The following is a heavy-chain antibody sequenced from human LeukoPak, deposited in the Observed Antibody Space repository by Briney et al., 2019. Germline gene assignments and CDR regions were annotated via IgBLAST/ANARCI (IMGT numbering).Heavy chain of an antibody. CDR2: INPNSGGT. D-gene: IGHD6-19*01. CDR3: ARDQQWLVRGFDY. CDR1: GYTFTGYY. V-gene: IGHV1-2*02. J-gene: IGHJ4*02. Sequence: ASVKVSCKASGYTFTGYYMHWVRQAPGQGLEWMGWINPNSGGTNYAQKFQGRVTMTRDTSISTAYMELSRLRSDDAAVYYCARDQQWLVRGFDYWGQGTLVTVSS.